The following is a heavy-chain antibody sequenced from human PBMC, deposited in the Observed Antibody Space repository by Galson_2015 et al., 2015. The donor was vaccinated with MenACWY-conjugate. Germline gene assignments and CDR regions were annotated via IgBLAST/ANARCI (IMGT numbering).Heavy chain of an antibody. Sequence: SLRLSCAASGFTFSSYGMSWVRQAPGKGLEWVSSVSATGSKIYYADSVKGRFTISKDNSKNKLYLQMNSLRAEDTAVYYCAKRISGVVISTFDYWGQGTLVTVSS. J-gene: IGHJ4*02. V-gene: IGHV3-23*01. CDR2: VSATGSKI. CDR1: GFTFSSYG. D-gene: IGHD3-3*01. CDR3: AKRISGVVISTFDY.